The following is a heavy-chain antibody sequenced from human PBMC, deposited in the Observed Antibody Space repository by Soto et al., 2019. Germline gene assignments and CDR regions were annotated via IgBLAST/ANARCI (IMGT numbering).Heavy chain of an antibody. D-gene: IGHD5-12*01. CDR2: ISAYNGNT. J-gene: IGHJ5*02. CDR1: GYTFTSYG. Sequence: ASVKVSCKASGYTFTSYGISWVRQAPGQELEWMGWISAYNGNTNYAQKLQGRVTMTTDTSTSTAYMELGSLRSDDTAVYYCARDLGYTWLRWWFDPWGQGTLVTVSS. V-gene: IGHV1-18*04. CDR3: ARDLGYTWLRWWFDP.